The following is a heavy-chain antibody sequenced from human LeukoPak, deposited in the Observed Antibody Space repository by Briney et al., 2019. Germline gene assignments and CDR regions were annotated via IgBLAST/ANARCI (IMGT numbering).Heavy chain of an antibody. D-gene: IGHD3-10*01. CDR2: IVVGSGNT. V-gene: IGHV1-58*02. CDR3: AADLQLLWFGELFDAFDI. CDR1: GFTFTSSA. Sequence: SVKVSCKASGFTFTSSAMQWVRQARGQRLEWIGWIVVGSGNTNYAQKFQERVTITRDMSTSTAYMELSSLRTEDTAVYYCAADLQLLWFGELFDAFDIWGQGTMVTVSS. J-gene: IGHJ3*02.